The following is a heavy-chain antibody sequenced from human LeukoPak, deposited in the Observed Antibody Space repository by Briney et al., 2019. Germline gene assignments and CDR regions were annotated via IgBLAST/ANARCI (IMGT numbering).Heavy chain of an antibody. J-gene: IGHJ3*01. Sequence: GASVKVSCKAAGYSFTTLHINWVRQAPGQGPEWMGWVNPDTGNTGFAQKFQGRVTITQNSSVTTVYMELSSLTSEDTAVYYCARRGLVAGIYDLVYGFDLWGQGTMVTVSS. V-gene: IGHV1-8*03. D-gene: IGHD3/OR15-3a*01. CDR1: GYSFTTLH. CDR2: VNPDTGNT. CDR3: ARRGLVAGIYDLVYGFDL.